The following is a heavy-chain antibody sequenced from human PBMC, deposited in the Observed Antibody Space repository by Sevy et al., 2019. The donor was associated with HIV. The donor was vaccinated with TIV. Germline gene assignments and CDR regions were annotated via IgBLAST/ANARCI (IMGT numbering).Heavy chain of an antibody. CDR3: ARGGCSGGSCYSPRYYYMDV. CDR2: IIPIFGTA. CDR1: GGTFSSYA. J-gene: IGHJ6*03. D-gene: IGHD2-15*01. Sequence: ASVKVSCKASGGTFSSYAISWVRQAPGQGLEWMGGIIPIFGTANYAQKFQGRVTITPDKSTSTAYMELSSLRSEDTAVYYCARGGCSGGSCYSPRYYYMDVWGKGTTVTVSS. V-gene: IGHV1-69*06.